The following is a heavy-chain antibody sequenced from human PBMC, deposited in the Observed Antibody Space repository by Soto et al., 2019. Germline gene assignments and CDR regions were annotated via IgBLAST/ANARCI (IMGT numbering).Heavy chain of an antibody. J-gene: IGHJ4*02. D-gene: IGHD6-19*01. CDR2: FYSSGSI. CDR1: GYSLTAGGYS. V-gene: IGHV4-31*11. Sequence: ASETLSLTCVVSGYSLTAGGYSWSWIRHHPGKGLEWIGSFYSSGSIIYNPSLRSRVSISGDTSSNQFSMSLTSVTAADTARYYCARMYSTGSGWYPLWRQGTLATASP. CDR3: ARMYSTGSGWYPL.